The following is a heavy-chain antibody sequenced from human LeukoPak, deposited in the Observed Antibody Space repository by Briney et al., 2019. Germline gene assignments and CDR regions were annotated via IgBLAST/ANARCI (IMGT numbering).Heavy chain of an antibody. Sequence: GESLKISCKGSGYSFTNYWIGWVRLLPGKGLEWMGIIYPADSDTRYSPSFQGQVTISADKSLNTAYLQWNSLEASDTAMYYCARTTVSTTYFDYWGQGSLVTVSS. CDR1: GYSFTNYW. D-gene: IGHD4-17*01. CDR2: IYPADSDT. CDR3: ARTTVSTTYFDY. J-gene: IGHJ4*02. V-gene: IGHV5-51*01.